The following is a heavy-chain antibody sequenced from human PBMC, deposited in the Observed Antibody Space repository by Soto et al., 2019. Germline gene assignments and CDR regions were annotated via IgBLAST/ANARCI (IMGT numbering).Heavy chain of an antibody. V-gene: IGHV5-51*01. CDR1: GYAFSSYW. CDR2: IYPGDSDT. Sequence: GESLKSSCQGSGYAFSSYWIAWVRQMPGKGLEWMGIIYPGDSDTRYSPSFQGQVTISVDKSITTAYLQWSSLKASDTAMYYCARGYCTATICDPWFDPWGQGTPVTSPQ. CDR3: ARGYCTATICDPWFDP. D-gene: IGHD2-8*02. J-gene: IGHJ5*02.